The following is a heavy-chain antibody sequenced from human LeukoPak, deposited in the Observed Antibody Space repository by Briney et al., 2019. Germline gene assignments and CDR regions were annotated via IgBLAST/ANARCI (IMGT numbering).Heavy chain of an antibody. V-gene: IGHV3-30*04. Sequence: PGGSLRLSCAASGFTFSSYAMHWVRQAPGKGLEWVAVISYDGSNKYYADSVKGRFTISRDNSKNTLYPQMNSLRAEDTAVYYCAREARWLQFDYWGQGTLVTVSS. CDR2: ISYDGSNK. J-gene: IGHJ4*02. CDR1: GFTFSSYA. D-gene: IGHD5-24*01. CDR3: AREARWLQFDY.